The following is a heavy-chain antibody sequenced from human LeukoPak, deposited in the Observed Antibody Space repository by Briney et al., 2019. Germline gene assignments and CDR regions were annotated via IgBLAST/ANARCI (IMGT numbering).Heavy chain of an antibody. CDR3: TKERYCASTTCPGAFDL. D-gene: IGHD2-2*01. Sequence: PGGSLRLSCAASGFTFSSYAMSWVRQAPGKGLEWVGRIKSKTYGETTDYAAPVKGRFTVSRDDSKNMVALQMNSLKTEDTALYYCTKERYCASTTCPGAFDLWGQGTMVTVSS. V-gene: IGHV3-15*01. J-gene: IGHJ3*01. CDR2: IKSKTYGETT. CDR1: GFTFSSYA.